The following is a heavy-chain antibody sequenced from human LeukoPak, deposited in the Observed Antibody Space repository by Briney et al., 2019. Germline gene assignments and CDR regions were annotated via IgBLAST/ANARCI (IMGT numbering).Heavy chain of an antibody. V-gene: IGHV3-7*01. Sequence: PGGSLRLSCTGSGFTFSDYWMTWARQALGIGLEWVANLRPDGSDKYYVDSVKGRFTISRDNAKKLVYLQMNSLRAEDTAVYYCARDAYDDASESWGQGTLVTVSS. J-gene: IGHJ5*02. D-gene: IGHD3-3*01. CDR2: LRPDGSDK. CDR3: ARDAYDDASES. CDR1: GFTFSDYW.